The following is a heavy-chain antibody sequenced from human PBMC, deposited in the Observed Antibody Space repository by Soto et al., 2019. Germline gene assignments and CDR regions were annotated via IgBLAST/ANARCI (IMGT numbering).Heavy chain of an antibody. Sequence: GESLKISCAASGFTFSSSWMHWVRQAPGKGLVWVSRISSDGSSTSYADSVKGRFTISRDNTKNTLYLQMNSLRAEDTAVYYCARASLVGASLLDFWGQGTLVTVSS. D-gene: IGHD1-26*01. CDR2: ISSDGSST. CDR3: ARASLVGASLLDF. J-gene: IGHJ4*02. CDR1: GFTFSSSW. V-gene: IGHV3-74*01.